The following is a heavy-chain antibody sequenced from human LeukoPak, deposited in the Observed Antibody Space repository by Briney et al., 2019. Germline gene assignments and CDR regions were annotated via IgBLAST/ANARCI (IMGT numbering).Heavy chain of an antibody. V-gene: IGHV3-33*01. CDR3: ARAPYTYYGDYFDY. CDR1: GLTFSSYG. CDR2: IWYDGSNK. Sequence: GGSLRLSCAASGLTFSSYGMHWVRQAPGKGLEWVAVIWYDGSNKYYADSVKGRFTISRDNSKNTLYLQMNSLRAEDTAVYYCARAPYTYYGDYFDYWGQGTLVTVSS. J-gene: IGHJ4*02. D-gene: IGHD4-17*01.